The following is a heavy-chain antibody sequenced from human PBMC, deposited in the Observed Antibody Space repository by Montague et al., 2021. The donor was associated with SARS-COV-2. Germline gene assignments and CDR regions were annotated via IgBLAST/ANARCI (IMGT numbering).Heavy chain of an antibody. J-gene: IGHJ5*02. CDR3: ARDPRGVVAATPNNWFDP. Sequence: SETLSLTCTVSGGSISSSTYYWGWIRQPPGKGLEWIGSIYYSGSTYYXPSLKSRVTISVDTSKNQFSLKLSSVTAADTAVYYCARDPRGVVAATPNNWFDPWGQGTMVTVSS. CDR2: IYYSGST. CDR1: GGSISSSTYY. D-gene: IGHD2-15*01. V-gene: IGHV4-39*07.